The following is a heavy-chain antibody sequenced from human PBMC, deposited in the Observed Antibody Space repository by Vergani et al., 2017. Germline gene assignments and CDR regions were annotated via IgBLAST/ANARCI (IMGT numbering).Heavy chain of an antibody. J-gene: IGHJ3*02. CDR3: TTVGYCSSTSCYGAPDAFDI. V-gene: IGHV3-33*01. CDR1: GFTFSSYG. D-gene: IGHD2-2*03. CDR2: IWYDGSNK. Sequence: QVQLVESGGGVVQPGRSLRLSCAASGFTFSSYGMHWVRQAPGKGLEWVAVIWYDGSNKYYADSVKGRFTISRDNSKNTLYLQMNSLKTEDTAVYYCTTVGYCSSTSCYGAPDAFDIWGQGTMVTVSS.